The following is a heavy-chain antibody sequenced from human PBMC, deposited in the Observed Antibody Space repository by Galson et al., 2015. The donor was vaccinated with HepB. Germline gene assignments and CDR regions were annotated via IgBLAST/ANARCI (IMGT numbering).Heavy chain of an antibody. V-gene: IGHV2-5*02. J-gene: IGHJ6*02. D-gene: IGHD3-22*01. CDR2: IYWDDDK. CDR1: GFSLSTSGVG. Sequence: ALVKPTQTLTLTCTFSGFSLSTSGVGVGWIRQPPGKALEWLALIYWDDDKRYSPSLKSRLTITKDTSKNQVVLTMTNMDPVDTATYYCAHSSSYYHDSSGYYYPLGYYYYYGMDVWGQGTTVTVSS. CDR3: AHSSSYYHDSSGYYYPLGYYYYYGMDV.